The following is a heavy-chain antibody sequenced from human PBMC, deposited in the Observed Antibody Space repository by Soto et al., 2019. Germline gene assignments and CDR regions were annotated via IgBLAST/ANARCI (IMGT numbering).Heavy chain of an antibody. J-gene: IGHJ4*02. CDR3: ARLGTNGQTLDY. Sequence: QVQLQESGPGLVKPSETLSLTCTVSGGSISDYFWSWIRQPAGRGLEWIGRIYDTGTTNFSPSLKSRVTMSVDTSKNQFSLKLTSVTAADTAVYYCARLGTNGQTLDYWGQGTLATVSS. CDR2: IYDTGTT. V-gene: IGHV4-4*07. CDR1: GGSISDYF. D-gene: IGHD3-16*01.